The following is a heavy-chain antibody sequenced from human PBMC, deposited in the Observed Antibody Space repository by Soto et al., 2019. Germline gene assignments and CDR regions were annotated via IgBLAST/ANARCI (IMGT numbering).Heavy chain of an antibody. Sequence: QLQLQESGPGLVKPSETLSLTCTVSGGSISSSSYYWGWIRQPPGKGLEWIGSIYYSGSTYYNPSLKSRGTISVDTSKTQFSLKLSSVTAADTAVYYCARQVDTAIGNWFDPWGQGTLVTVSS. CDR2: IYYSGST. V-gene: IGHV4-39*01. D-gene: IGHD5-18*01. J-gene: IGHJ5*02. CDR1: GGSISSSSYY. CDR3: ARQVDTAIGNWFDP.